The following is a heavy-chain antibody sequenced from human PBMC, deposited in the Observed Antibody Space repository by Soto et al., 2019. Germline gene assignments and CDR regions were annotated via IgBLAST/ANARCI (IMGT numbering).Heavy chain of an antibody. Sequence: QVQLVESGGGVVQPGRSLRLSCAASGFTFSSYGMHWVRQAPVKGLEWVAVISYDGSNKYYADSVKGRFTISRDNSKNTLYLQMNSLRAEDTAVYYCAKEMDYDFWSGYLRTFDYWGQGTLVTVSS. V-gene: IGHV3-30*18. J-gene: IGHJ4*02. CDR2: ISYDGSNK. CDR1: GFTFSSYG. D-gene: IGHD3-3*01. CDR3: AKEMDYDFWSGYLRTFDY.